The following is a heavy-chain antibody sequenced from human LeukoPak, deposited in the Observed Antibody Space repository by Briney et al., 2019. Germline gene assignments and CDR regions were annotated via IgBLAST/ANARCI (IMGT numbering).Heavy chain of an antibody. CDR2: ISGSGGST. CDR3: ATDPSSGWPDFDY. Sequence: GGSLRLSCAASGFTFSSYSMNWVRQAPGKGLEWVSAISGSGGSTYYADSVKGRFTISRDNAKNSLYLQMNSLRAEDTAVYYCATDPSSGWPDFDYWGQGTLVTVSS. J-gene: IGHJ4*02. CDR1: GFTFSSYS. D-gene: IGHD6-19*01. V-gene: IGHV3-21*01.